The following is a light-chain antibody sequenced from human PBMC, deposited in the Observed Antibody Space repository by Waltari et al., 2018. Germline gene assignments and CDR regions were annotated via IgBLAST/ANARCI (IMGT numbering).Light chain of an antibody. CDR1: QSVLYTSDNDNY. Sequence: DIVMTQSPDSLAVSLGERATINCRSSQSVLYTSDNDNYLAWYQQKPVQPPKLLIYWASTRASGVPDRFSGSGTGTDFTLTISSLQAADVAVYYCQQYYTTPLTFGQGARLEI. CDR3: QQYYTTPLT. CDR2: WAS. J-gene: IGKJ1*01. V-gene: IGKV4-1*01.